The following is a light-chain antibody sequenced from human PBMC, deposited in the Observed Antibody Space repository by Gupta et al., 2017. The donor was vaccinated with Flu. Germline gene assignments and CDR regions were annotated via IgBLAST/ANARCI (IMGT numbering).Light chain of an antibody. CDR2: GAS. J-gene: IGKJ1*01. Sequence: DIVLTQSPGTLSLSPGERATLSCRASQSVSSSYLAWYQQKPGQAPRLLIYGASSRATGISDRFSGSGSGTDFTLTISRLEPEDFAVYYCQQDGSSPRTFGQGTKVEIK. CDR3: QQDGSSPRT. V-gene: IGKV3-20*01. CDR1: QSVSSSY.